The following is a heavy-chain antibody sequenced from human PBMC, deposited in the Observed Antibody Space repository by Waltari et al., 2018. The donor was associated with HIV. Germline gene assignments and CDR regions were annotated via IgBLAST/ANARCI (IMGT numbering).Heavy chain of an antibody. CDR1: GFTFRSYW. V-gene: IGHV3-7*01. CDR3: ARRGSSSRGAWFDP. Sequence: EVQLVESGGGLVQPGGSLRLSCAASGFTFRSYWMSWVRQAPGKGLEWVANIKQDGSEKYYVDSVKGRFTISRDNAKNSLYLQMNSLRAEDTAVYYCARRGSSSRGAWFDPWGQGTLVTVSS. D-gene: IGHD6-13*01. CDR2: IKQDGSEK. J-gene: IGHJ5*02.